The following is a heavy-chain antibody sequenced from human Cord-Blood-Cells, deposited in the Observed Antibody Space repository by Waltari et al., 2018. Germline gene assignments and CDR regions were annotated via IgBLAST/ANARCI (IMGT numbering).Heavy chain of an antibody. CDR3: VRAGTEHYYYYGMDV. J-gene: IGHJ6*02. Sequence: QVQLVQSGAEVKKPGSSVKVPCKASGGTFSTYATRWVRPAPGQRLEWMGSIIPIFGTANYAQKFQGRVTITADESTSTAYMELSSLRSEDTAVYYCVRAGTEHYYYYGMDVWSQGTTVTVSS. V-gene: IGHV1-69*15. D-gene: IGHD1-7*01. CDR1: GGTFSTYA. CDR2: IIPIFGTA.